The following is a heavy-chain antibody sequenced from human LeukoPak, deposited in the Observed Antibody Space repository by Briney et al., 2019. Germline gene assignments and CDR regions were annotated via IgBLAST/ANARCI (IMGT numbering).Heavy chain of an antibody. D-gene: IGHD3-16*01. J-gene: IGHJ6*02. V-gene: IGHV4-59*01. Sequence: SETLSLTCTVSGGSISSYYWSWIRQPAGKGLEWIGYIDDSGSTNYKSSLKSRVTISVDTSKSQFSLKLSSVTAADTAVYYCAREGRFLVGMDVWGQGTTVTVSS. CDR3: AREGRFLVGMDV. CDR2: IDDSGST. CDR1: GGSISSYY.